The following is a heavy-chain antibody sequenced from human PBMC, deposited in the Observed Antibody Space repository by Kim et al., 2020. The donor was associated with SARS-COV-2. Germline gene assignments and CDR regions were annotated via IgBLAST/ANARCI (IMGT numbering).Heavy chain of an antibody. D-gene: IGHD4-17*01. Sequence: SETLSLTCAVYGGSFSGYYWSWIRQPPGKGLEWIGEINHSGSTNYNPSLKSRVTISVDTSKNQFSLKLSSVTAADTAVYYCASLISGRGTTVTRDRRDYFGMDVWGQGTMVTVSS. CDR2: INHSGST. CDR1: GGSFSGYY. J-gene: IGHJ6*02. CDR3: ASLISGRGTTVTRDRRDYFGMDV. V-gene: IGHV4-34*01.